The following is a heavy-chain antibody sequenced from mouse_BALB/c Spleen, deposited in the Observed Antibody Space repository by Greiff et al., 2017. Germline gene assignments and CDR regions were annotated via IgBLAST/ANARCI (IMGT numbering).Heavy chain of an antibody. Sequence: VQLQESAAELARPGASVKMSCKASGYTFTSYTMHWVKQRPGQGLEWIGYINPSSGYTEYNQKFKDKTTLTADKSSSTAYMQLSSLTSEDSAVYYCARNDYYGSSGPTFAYWGQGTLVTVSA. CDR3: ARNDYYGSSGPTFAY. V-gene: IGHV1-4*02. CDR1: GYTFTSYT. J-gene: IGHJ3*01. CDR2: INPSSGYT. D-gene: IGHD1-1*01.